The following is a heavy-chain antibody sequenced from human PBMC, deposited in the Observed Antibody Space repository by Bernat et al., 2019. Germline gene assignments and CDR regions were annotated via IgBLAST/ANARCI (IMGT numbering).Heavy chain of an antibody. CDR1: GESFSGFY. V-gene: IGHV4-34*01. CDR3: ARRPQEVPPDF. CDR2: VQHSGTS. D-gene: IGHD3/OR15-3a*01. Sequence: QVQLDQWGAGLLKPSETLSLTCAVYGESFSGFYWTWIRQSPGKGPEWIGEVQHSGTSTYNLSLESRVTISADASKNQFSLKLTSVTAADTAIYYCARRPQEVPPDFWGQGTRVTVSS. J-gene: IGHJ4*02.